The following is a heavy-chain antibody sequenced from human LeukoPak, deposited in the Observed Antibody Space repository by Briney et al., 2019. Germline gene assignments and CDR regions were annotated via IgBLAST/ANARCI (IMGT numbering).Heavy chain of an antibody. CDR3: ARLPTTAATLTYFHYYDMDV. CDR1: GYSFTSYW. Sequence: GEALKISCKGSGYSFTSYWIGWVRQMPGKGLEWVGINYPGDSDTRYSPSFQGQVTISADKSISTAHMQWRGLKASDTDMYHCARLPTTAATLTYFHYYDMDVWGKGTTVTVSS. J-gene: IGHJ6*03. V-gene: IGHV5-51*01. CDR2: NYPGDSDT. D-gene: IGHD4-11*01.